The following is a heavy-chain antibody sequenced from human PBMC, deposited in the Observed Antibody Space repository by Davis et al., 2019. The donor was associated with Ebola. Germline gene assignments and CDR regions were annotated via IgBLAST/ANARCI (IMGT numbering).Heavy chain of an antibody. V-gene: IGHV4-34*01. Sequence: MPGGSLRLSCAVYGGSFSGYYWRWIRQPPWKGLEWIGEINHSGSTYYNPSLKSRVTISVDTSKNQFSLKLSSVTAADTAVYYCAGGSYRNDAFDIWGQGTMVTVSS. CDR2: INHSGST. CDR1: GGSFSGYY. J-gene: IGHJ3*02. D-gene: IGHD1-26*01. CDR3: AGGSYRNDAFDI.